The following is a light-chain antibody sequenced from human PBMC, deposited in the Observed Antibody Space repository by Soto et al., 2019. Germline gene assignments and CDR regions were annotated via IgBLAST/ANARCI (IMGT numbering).Light chain of an antibody. CDR2: GAS. CDR3: QQYSTWPPYT. Sequence: EMVMTQSPATLSVSPGERATLSCRASQSVSSNVAWYQLKPGQAPRLLIFGASTRASGIPARFSGSGSGTAFTLTISSLQSEDFVVYYCQQYSTWPPYTFGQGTKLEIK. CDR1: QSVSSN. V-gene: IGKV3-15*01. J-gene: IGKJ2*01.